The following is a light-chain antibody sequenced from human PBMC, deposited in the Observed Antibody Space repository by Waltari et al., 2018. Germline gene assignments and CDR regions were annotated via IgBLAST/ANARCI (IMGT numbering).Light chain of an antibody. J-gene: IGLJ3*02. CDR2: GKN. Sequence: SSWRTQYLAVPVAFGQTVRLTCQGDSFRMYYASSYQQKPRQAPVLVIYGKNNRPSGIPDRFSGSSSGNTASLTITGAQAEDEADYYCNSRDSSGNHLKVFGGGTKLTVL. CDR1: SFRMYY. CDR3: NSRDSSGNHLKV. V-gene: IGLV3-19*01.